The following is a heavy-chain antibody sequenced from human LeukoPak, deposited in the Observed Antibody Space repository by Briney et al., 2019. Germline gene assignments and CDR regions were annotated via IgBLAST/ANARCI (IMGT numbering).Heavy chain of an antibody. Sequence: GGSLRLSCAASGFTFSGYGMHWVRQAPGKGLEWVAVISYDGSNKYYADSVKSRFTISRDNSKNTLYLQMNSLRAEDTAVYYCAKGTVVYCDYWGQGTLVTVSS. J-gene: IGHJ4*02. D-gene: IGHD2-21*01. V-gene: IGHV3-30*18. CDR1: GFTFSGYG. CDR2: ISYDGSNK. CDR3: AKGTVVYCDY.